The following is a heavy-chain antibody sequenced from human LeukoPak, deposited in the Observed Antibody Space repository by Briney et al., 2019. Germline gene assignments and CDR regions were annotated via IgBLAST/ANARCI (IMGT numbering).Heavy chain of an antibody. V-gene: IGHV4-34*01. D-gene: IGHD3-9*01. CDR2: INHSGST. CDR3: ARHEADILTGYYNFGLDY. Sequence: PGGSLRLSCAASGFTISSYSMSWVRQPPGKGLEWIGEINHSGSTNYNPSLKSRVTISVDTSKNQFSPKLSSVTAADTAVYYCARHEADILTGYYNFGLDYWGQGTLVTVSS. J-gene: IGHJ4*02. CDR1: GFTISSYS.